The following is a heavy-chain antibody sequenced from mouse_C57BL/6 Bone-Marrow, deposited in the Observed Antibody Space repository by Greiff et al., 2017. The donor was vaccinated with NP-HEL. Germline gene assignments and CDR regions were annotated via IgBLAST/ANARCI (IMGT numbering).Heavy chain of an antibody. CDR3: TTSYYDYFDY. CDR1: GFNIKDDY. J-gene: IGHJ2*01. CDR2: IDPENGDT. V-gene: IGHV14-4*01. Sequence: VQLQQSGAELVRPGASVKLSCTASGFNIKDDYMHWVKQRPEQGLEWIGWIDPENGDTEYASKFQGKATITADTSSNTAYLQLSILTSEDTAVYYCTTSYYDYFDYWGQGTTLTVSS. D-gene: IGHD2-4*01.